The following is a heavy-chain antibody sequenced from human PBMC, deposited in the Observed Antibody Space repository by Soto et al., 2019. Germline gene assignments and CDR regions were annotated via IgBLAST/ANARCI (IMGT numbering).Heavy chain of an antibody. CDR1: GGSVSSGCYD. CDR3: ARYHYESSSNHRWFDP. J-gene: IGHJ5*02. V-gene: IGHV4-61*01. Sequence: SETLPLTCTGCGGSVSSGCYDWSWIQQPPGKGLEWIGYIYYSGSTNYNPSLKSRVTISVDTSKNQFSLKLTSVTAADTAVYYCARYHYESSSNHRWFDPWGQGILVTVSS. D-gene: IGHD3-22*01. CDR2: IYYSGST.